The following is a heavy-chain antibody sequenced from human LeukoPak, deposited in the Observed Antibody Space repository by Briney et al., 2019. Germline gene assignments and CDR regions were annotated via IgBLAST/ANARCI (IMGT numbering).Heavy chain of an antibody. CDR3: ARVSLGYDILTGYYPRENH. V-gene: IGHV3-74*01. J-gene: IGHJ5*02. CDR2: INRDGSST. CDR1: GFTFSSYW. D-gene: IGHD3-9*01. Sequence: GGSLRLSCAASGFTFSSYWMHWVRQAPGKGLVWVSRINRDGSSTSYADSVKGRFTISRDNAKNTLYLQMNSLRAEDTAVYYCARVSLGYDILTGYYPRENHWGQGTLVTVSS.